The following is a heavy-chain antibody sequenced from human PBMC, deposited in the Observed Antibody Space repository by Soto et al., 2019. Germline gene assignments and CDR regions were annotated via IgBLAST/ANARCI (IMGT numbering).Heavy chain of an antibody. J-gene: IGHJ4*02. V-gene: IGHV3-23*01. Sequence: HPGGSLRLSCAASGFTFSSYAMSWVRQAPGKGLEWVSAISGSGGSTYYADSVKGRFTISRDNSKNTLYLQMNSLRAEDTAVYYCANAQLWSTTYYFDYWGQGTLVTVSS. CDR3: ANAQLWSTTYYFDY. D-gene: IGHD5-18*01. CDR2: ISGSGGST. CDR1: GFTFSSYA.